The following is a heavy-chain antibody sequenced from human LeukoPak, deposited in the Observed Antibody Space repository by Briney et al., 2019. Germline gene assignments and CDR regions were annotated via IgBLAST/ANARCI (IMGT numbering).Heavy chain of an antibody. D-gene: IGHD2-15*01. V-gene: IGHV1-69*13. Sequence: GASVKVSCKASGGTFSSYAFSWVRQAPGQGLEWMGGIIPIFGTANYAQKFQGRVTITADESTSTAYMELSSLRSEDTAVYYCARRGSDCSGGNCYLGYSFDIWGQGTMVTVAS. J-gene: IGHJ3*02. CDR3: ARRGSDCSGGNCYLGYSFDI. CDR1: GGTFSSYA. CDR2: IIPIFGTA.